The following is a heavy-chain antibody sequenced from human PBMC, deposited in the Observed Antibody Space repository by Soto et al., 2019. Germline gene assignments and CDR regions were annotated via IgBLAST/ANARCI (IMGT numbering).Heavy chain of an antibody. Sequence: GGSLRLSCAASGFTFSSYGMHWVRQAPGKGLEWVAVIWYDGSNKYYADSVKGRFTISRDNSKNTLYLQMNSLRAEDTAVYYCAREQSYYYGSGSYYNDYYYYGMDVWGQGTTVTVSS. CDR1: GFTFSSYG. CDR2: IWYDGSNK. CDR3: AREQSYYYGSGSYYNDYYYYGMDV. V-gene: IGHV3-33*01. J-gene: IGHJ6*02. D-gene: IGHD3-10*01.